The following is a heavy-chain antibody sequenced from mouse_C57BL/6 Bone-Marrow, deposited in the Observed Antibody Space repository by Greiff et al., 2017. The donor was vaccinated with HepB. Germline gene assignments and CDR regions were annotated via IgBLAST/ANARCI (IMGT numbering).Heavy chain of an antibody. CDR1: GYTFTSYG. J-gene: IGHJ2*01. V-gene: IGHV1-81*01. D-gene: IGHD1-1*01. CDR3: ARTLYGSSYVDY. CDR2: IYPRSGNT. Sequence: VQLQESGAELARPGASVKLSCKASGYTFTSYGISWVKQRTGQGLEWIGEIYPRSGNTYYNEKFKGKATLTADKSSSTAYMELRSLTSEDSAVSFCARTLYGSSYVDYWGQGTTLTVSS.